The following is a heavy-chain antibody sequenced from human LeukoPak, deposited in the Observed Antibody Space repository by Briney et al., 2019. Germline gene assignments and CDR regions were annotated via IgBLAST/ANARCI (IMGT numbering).Heavy chain of an antibody. Sequence: GGSLRLSCAASGLRFSNYGMHWVRQAPGKGLEWVAFIRFDGSSKYFTDSVKGRFIISRDNFQNTLILQMNNLKVEDTAVYYCAKVRVDTAMVDAFDIWGQGTRVVVSS. V-gene: IGHV3-30*02. D-gene: IGHD5-18*01. CDR1: GLRFSNYG. CDR3: AKVRVDTAMVDAFDI. CDR2: IRFDGSSK. J-gene: IGHJ3*02.